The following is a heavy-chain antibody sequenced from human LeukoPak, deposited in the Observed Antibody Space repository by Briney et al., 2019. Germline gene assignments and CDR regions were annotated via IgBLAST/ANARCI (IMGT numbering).Heavy chain of an antibody. CDR3: ARELGDSSGYYDY. CDR2: IYSGGST. V-gene: IGHV3-66*01. D-gene: IGHD3-22*01. J-gene: IGHJ4*02. Sequence: PGGSLRLSCTAYGFTVSSNHMSWVRQAPGKGLECVSFIYSGGSTYYADSVKGRFTISRDNSKNTLYLQMNSLRAEDTAVYYCARELGDSSGYYDYWGQGTLVTVSS. CDR1: GFTVSSNH.